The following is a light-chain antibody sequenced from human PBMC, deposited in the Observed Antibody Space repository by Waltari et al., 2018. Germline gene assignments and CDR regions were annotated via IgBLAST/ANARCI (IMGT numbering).Light chain of an antibody. J-gene: IGLJ3*02. CDR3: SSFTSSNTWV. Sequence: QSALTQPPSVSGSPGQSVTISCTGTSSDVGGHSRVSWCQQAPGTAPKLIIYEVNNRPSGVPDRFSGSKSGNTASLTISGLQAEDEADYYCSSFTSSNTWVFGGGTKLTVL. V-gene: IGLV2-18*02. CDR1: SSDVGGHSR. CDR2: EVN.